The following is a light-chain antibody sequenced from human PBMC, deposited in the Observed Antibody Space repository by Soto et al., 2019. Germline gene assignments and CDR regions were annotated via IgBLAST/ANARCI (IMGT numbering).Light chain of an antibody. CDR3: TSYTSSSTYV. V-gene: IGLV2-14*01. CDR2: EVS. CDR1: SSDVGGYNY. Sequence: QSVLTHPASVSGSPGQSITISCTGTSSDVGGYNYVSWYQQHPGKAPKLMIYEVSNRPSGVSNRFSGSKSGNTASLTISGLQAEDEADYYCTSYTSSSTYVFGPGTKVTV. J-gene: IGLJ1*01.